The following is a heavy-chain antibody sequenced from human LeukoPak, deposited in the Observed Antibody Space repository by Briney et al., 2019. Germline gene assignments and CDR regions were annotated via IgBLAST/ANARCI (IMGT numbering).Heavy chain of an antibody. D-gene: IGHD5-18*01. CDR1: GYTLTELS. V-gene: IGHV1-24*01. CDR3: ARALGSRGYSYGFDY. Sequence: ASVKVSCKVSGYTLTELSMHWVRQAPGKGLEWMGGFDPEDGETIYAQKFQGRVTMTRDTSTSTVYMELSSLRSEDTAVYYCARALGSRGYSYGFDYWGQGTLVTVSS. CDR2: FDPEDGET. J-gene: IGHJ4*02.